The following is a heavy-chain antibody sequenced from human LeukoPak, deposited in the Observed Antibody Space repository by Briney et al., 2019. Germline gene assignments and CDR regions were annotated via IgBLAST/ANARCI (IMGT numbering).Heavy chain of an antibody. V-gene: IGHV3-66*01. D-gene: IGHD3-22*01. CDR1: GFTVSSNY. CDR3: ARDRIITTFRGDYYYYGMDV. J-gene: IGHJ6*02. CDR2: IYSGGST. Sequence: GGSLRLSCAASGFTVSSNYMSWVRQAPGKGLEWVSVIYSGGSTYYADSVKGRFTISRDNSKNTLYLQMNSLRAEDTAVYYCARDRIITTFRGDYYYYGMDVWGQGTTVTVSS.